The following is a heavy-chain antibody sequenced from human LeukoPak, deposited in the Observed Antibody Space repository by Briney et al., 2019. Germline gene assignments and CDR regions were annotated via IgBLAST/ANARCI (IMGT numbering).Heavy chain of an antibody. CDR3: AREGLIGYCSGGSCHGYFQH. Sequence: RASVKVSCKASGGTFSSYAISWVRQAPGQGLEWMGGIIPIFGTANYAQKFQGRVTITADESTSTAYMELSSLRSEDTAVYYCAREGLIGYCSGGSCHGYFQHWGQGTLVTVSS. V-gene: IGHV1-69*13. D-gene: IGHD2-15*01. CDR1: GGTFSSYA. J-gene: IGHJ1*01. CDR2: IIPIFGTA.